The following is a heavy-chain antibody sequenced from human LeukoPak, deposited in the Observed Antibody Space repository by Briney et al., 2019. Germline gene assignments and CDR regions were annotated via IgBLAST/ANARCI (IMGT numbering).Heavy chain of an antibody. V-gene: IGHV3-23*01. D-gene: IGHD2-2*01. CDR2: ISDSGGTT. Sequence: GGSLRLSCAASGFTFSDYAMNWVRQAPGKGLEWVSTISDSGGTTYYADSVKGRFTISRDNSKNTLCLQMNSLRAGDTAVYYCAKEATYSTNYWGQGTLVTVSS. CDR1: GFTFSDYA. J-gene: IGHJ4*02. CDR3: AKEATYSTNY.